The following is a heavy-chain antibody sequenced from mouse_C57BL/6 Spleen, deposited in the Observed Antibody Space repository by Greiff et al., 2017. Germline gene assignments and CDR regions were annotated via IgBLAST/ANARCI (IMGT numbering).Heavy chain of an antibody. D-gene: IGHD1-1*01. CDR2: IYPGNSDT. CDR3: TVYYGSSGAWFAY. CDR1: GYTFTSYW. J-gene: IGHJ3*01. Sequence: EVQLQQSGTVLARPGASVKMSCKTSGYTFTSYWMHWVKQRPGQGLEWIGAIYPGNSDTSYNQKFKGKAKLTAVTSASTAYMELSSLTNEDSAVYYCTVYYGSSGAWFAYWGQGTLVTVSA. V-gene: IGHV1-5*01.